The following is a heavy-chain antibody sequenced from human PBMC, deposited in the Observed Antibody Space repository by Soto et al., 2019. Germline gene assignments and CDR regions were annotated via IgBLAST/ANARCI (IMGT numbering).Heavy chain of an antibody. Sequence: GGSLRLSCAASGFTVCTFWMSWVRQAPGKGLEWVANIKQDGSEEYYVDSMKGRFTISRDNSKNSLYLQMNSLRADDTAVYYCARHIVGATTPDAFDIRGQGTMVTVSS. V-gene: IGHV3-7*01. CDR2: IKQDGSEE. J-gene: IGHJ3*02. D-gene: IGHD1-26*01. CDR3: ARHIVGATTPDAFDI. CDR1: GFTVCTFW.